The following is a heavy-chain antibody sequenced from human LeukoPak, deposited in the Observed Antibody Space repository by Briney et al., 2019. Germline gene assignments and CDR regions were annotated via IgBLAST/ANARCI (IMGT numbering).Heavy chain of an antibody. D-gene: IGHD2-2*01. V-gene: IGHV3-23*01. CDR1: LFTFSSYA. CDR2: ISGSGGST. J-gene: IGHJ4*02. CDR3: ANVRYCSSTSCPDY. Sequence: GGSLRLSCAASLFTFSSYAMSWVRQAPGKGLEWVSAISGSGGSTYYADSVKGRLTISRDNSKNTLYLQMNSLRAEDMAVYYCANVRYCSSTSCPDYWGQGTLVTVSS.